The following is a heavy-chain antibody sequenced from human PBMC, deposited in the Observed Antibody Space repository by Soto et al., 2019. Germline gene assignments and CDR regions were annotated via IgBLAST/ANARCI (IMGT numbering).Heavy chain of an antibody. CDR3: ARRSGGHFDS. Sequence: QVQLQESGPGLVKPSQTLSLTCTVSSGSISSGGYYWSWIRQHPGKGLEWIGYIYYSGSTYYNPSLKSRVIMSLYTSKNQLSLKLSSVTAADTAVYYCARRSGGHFDSWGQGSLATVSS. D-gene: IGHD1-26*01. CDR1: SGSISSGGYY. V-gene: IGHV4-31*03. J-gene: IGHJ4*02. CDR2: IYYSGST.